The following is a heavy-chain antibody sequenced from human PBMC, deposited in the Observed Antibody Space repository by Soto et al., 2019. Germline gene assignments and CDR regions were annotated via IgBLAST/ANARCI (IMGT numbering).Heavy chain of an antibody. V-gene: IGHV1-18*01. CDR3: SRARYCTSPSCYNHYYYGMDI. J-gene: IGHJ6*02. D-gene: IGHD2-2*02. CDR1: TYMFSNYG. CDR2: IGVYNGKT. Sequence: QDQLVQSGAEILKPGASVKVSCKTSTYMFSNYGVSWVRQAPGHGLEWMGWIGVYNGKTNYARKLQGRVIMTADTSASTAYMELRSLRSDDTAVYYCSRARYCTSPSCYNHYYYGMDIWGQGTTVSVSS.